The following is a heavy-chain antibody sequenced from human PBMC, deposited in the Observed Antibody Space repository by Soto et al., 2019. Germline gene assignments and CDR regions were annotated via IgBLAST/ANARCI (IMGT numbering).Heavy chain of an antibody. CDR2: IFPGDSDS. J-gene: IGHJ4*02. V-gene: IGHV5-51*01. CDR3: ARPSVGYHFDY. D-gene: IGHD5-18*01. CDR1: GYKFTSSW. Sequence: GESLKISCKASGYKFTSSWIGWVRQMPGKGLEWMGIIFPGDSDSKYSPSLQGQVTISADDSISTVYLQWSSLKASDTAIYYCARPSVGYHFDYWGQGTLVTVS.